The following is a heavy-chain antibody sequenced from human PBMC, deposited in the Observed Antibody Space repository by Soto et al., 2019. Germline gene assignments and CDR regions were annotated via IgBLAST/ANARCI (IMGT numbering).Heavy chain of an antibody. D-gene: IGHD3-22*01. CDR3: TSLWGDSSGYYVPLDI. Sequence: PGGSLRLSCASSGVTFSGSVMHCFRQASGKGLDWVGRIRSKANSYATAYAASVKGRFTISRDDSKNTAYLQMNSLKTEDTAVYYCTSLWGDSSGYYVPLDIWGQGTMVTVSS. V-gene: IGHV3-73*01. J-gene: IGHJ3*02. CDR1: GVTFSGSV. CDR2: IRSKANSYAT.